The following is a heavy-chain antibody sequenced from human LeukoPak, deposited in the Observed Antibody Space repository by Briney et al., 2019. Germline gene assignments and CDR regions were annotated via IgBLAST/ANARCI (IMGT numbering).Heavy chain of an antibody. V-gene: IGHV4-4*02. J-gene: IGHJ3*02. CDR1: GGSISSSNW. CDR3: ARHRVVTAINPFDI. CDR2: IYHSGST. D-gene: IGHD2-21*02. Sequence: SGTLSLTCAVSGGSISSSNWWSWVRQPPGKGLEWIGEIYHSGSTNYNPSLKSRVTISVDRSKNQFSLKLSSVTAADTAMYYCARHRVVTAINPFDIWGQGTMVTVSS.